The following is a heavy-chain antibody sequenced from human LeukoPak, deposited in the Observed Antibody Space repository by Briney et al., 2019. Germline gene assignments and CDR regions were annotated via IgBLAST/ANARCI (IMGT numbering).Heavy chain of an antibody. J-gene: IGHJ6*03. V-gene: IGHV1-2*06. D-gene: IGHD5-18*01. Sequence: ASVKVSCKASGYTFTSYYMHWVRQAPGQGLEWMGLINPTGGSTGYAQKFQGRVTMTRDTSISTAYMELSRLRSDDTAVYYCARVGYSYGSMDVWGKGTTVTVSS. CDR3: ARVGYSYGSMDV. CDR1: GYTFTSYY. CDR2: INPTGGST.